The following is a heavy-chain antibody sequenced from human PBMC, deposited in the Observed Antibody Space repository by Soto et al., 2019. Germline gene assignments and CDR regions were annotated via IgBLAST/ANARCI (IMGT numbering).Heavy chain of an antibody. D-gene: IGHD3-16*01. Sequence: QVQLVQSGAEVKKPGASVTVSCRSSGDTFTDYYMHWVRQAPGQGLEWMGWINPNSGVTKYAQKFQGWVTMTRDTSIRTVYMQLSRLRSDDTAVYYCARESGGVTATLDYYYFYMDVWGTGTTVTVSS. V-gene: IGHV1-2*04. CDR3: ARESGGVTATLDYYYFYMDV. CDR1: GDTFTDYY. CDR2: INPNSGVT. J-gene: IGHJ6*03.